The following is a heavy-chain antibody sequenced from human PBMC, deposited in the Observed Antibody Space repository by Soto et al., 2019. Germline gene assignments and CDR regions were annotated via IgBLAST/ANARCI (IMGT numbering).Heavy chain of an antibody. V-gene: IGHV4-28*01. J-gene: IGHJ3*02. CDR3: GKRKAVAGKDWPDIEI. CDR1: GYSISSSNW. D-gene: IGHD6-19*01. CDR2: IYYSGST. Sequence: PSETLSLTCAVSGYSISSSNWWGWIRQPPGKGLEWIGYIYYSGSTYYNPSLKSRVTMSVDTSKNQFSLKLSSVTAVDTAVYYWGKRKAVAGKDWPDIEIWAKGTMVTVSS.